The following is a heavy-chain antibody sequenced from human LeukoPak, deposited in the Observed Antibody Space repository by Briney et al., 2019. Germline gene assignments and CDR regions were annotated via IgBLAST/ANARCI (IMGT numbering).Heavy chain of an antibody. Sequence: SETLSLTGTVSGGSNSSYYWSWIRQPPGKGLEWIGYIYYSGSTNYNPSLKSRVTISVDTSKNQFSLKLSSVTAADTAVYYCASSYRGYSYRSYFDYWGQGTLVTVSS. D-gene: IGHD5-18*01. CDR2: IYYSGST. CDR3: ASSYRGYSYRSYFDY. J-gene: IGHJ4*02. CDR1: GGSNSSYY. V-gene: IGHV4-59*01.